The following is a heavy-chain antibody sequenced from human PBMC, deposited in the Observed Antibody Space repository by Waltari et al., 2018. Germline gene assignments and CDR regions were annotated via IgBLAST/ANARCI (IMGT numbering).Heavy chain of an antibody. V-gene: IGHV4-34*01. CDR3: ARHKLSAFDY. J-gene: IGHJ4*02. Sequence: QVQLQQWGAGLLKPSETLSLTCAVYGGSFSGYYWSWIRQPPGKGLEWIGEINHRGSTNSNPPLKSRVTISVDTSNNQFSLKLSSVTAADTAVYYCARHKLSAFDYWGQGTLVTVSS. D-gene: IGHD6-19*01. CDR1: GGSFSGYY. CDR2: INHRGST.